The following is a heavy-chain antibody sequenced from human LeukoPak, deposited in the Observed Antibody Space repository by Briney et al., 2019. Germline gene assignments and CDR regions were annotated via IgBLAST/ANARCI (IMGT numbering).Heavy chain of an antibody. J-gene: IGHJ3*02. CDR1: GFTFSSYE. V-gene: IGHV3-48*03. CDR3: ARIYGSGSRRESGAFDI. Sequence: GGSLRLSCAASGFTFSSYEMNWVRQAPGKGLEWVSYISSNVSITYYADSVKGRFTISRDNAKNSLYLQMNSLRAGDTAVYYCARIYGSGSRRESGAFDIWGQGTMVTVSS. D-gene: IGHD3-10*01. CDR2: ISSNVSIT.